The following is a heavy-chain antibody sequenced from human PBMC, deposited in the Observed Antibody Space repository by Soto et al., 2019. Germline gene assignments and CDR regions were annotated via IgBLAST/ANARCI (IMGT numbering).Heavy chain of an antibody. D-gene: IGHD3-9*01. Sequence: SETLSLTCAVYGGSFSGYYWSWIRQPPGKGLEWIGEINHSGSTNYNPSLKSRVTISVDTSKNQFSLKLSSVTAADTAVYYCARVYDILTGYRFYDYWGQGTLVTVSS. V-gene: IGHV4-34*01. CDR1: GGSFSGYY. J-gene: IGHJ4*02. CDR3: ARVYDILTGYRFYDY. CDR2: INHSGST.